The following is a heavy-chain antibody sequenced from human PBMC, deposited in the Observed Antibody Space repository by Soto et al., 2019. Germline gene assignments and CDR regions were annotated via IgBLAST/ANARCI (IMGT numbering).Heavy chain of an antibody. CDR2: ISAYNGNT. D-gene: IGHD2-2*01. J-gene: IGHJ4*02. CDR1: GYTFTSYG. V-gene: IGHV1-18*01. CDR3: ARDGSDPYSTLYLR. Sequence: QVQLVQSGAEVKKPGASVKVSCKASGYTFTSYGISWARQAPGQGLEWMGWISAYNGNTNYAQKLQGRVIMATDTSTSTAYMELRSLRSDDTAVYHCARDGSDPYSTLYLRWGQGTLVTVSS.